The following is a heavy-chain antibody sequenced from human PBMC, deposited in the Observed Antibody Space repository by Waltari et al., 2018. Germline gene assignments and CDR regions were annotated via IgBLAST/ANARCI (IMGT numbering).Heavy chain of an antibody. CDR2: ISSNSGSTT. CDR3: ARDTTTVTTGYFDL. Sequence: EVQLVESGGGLVQPGGSLRLSCAASGFTFSTCEMNWVRQAPGKGLEWVSYISSNSGSTTSYADSVKGRVTISRDNAKNSLFLQMNSLRAEDTAVYYCARDTTTVTTGYFDLWGRGTLVTVSS. J-gene: IGHJ2*01. V-gene: IGHV3-48*03. CDR1: GFTFSTCE. D-gene: IGHD4-17*01.